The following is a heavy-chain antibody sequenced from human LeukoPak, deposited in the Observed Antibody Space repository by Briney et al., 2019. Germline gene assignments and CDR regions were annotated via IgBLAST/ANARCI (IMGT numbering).Heavy chain of an antibody. V-gene: IGHV4-39*07. Sequence: SETLSLTCTVSGGSISSSSYYWGWIRQPPGKGLEWIGSLYYSGTTYYNPSLKSRVTISVDTSKNQFSLKLSSVTAADTAVYYCARRRGRYCSSTSCTFDPWGQGTLVTVSS. CDR2: LYYSGTT. J-gene: IGHJ5*02. CDR1: GGSISSSSYY. D-gene: IGHD2-2*01. CDR3: ARRRGRYCSSTSCTFDP.